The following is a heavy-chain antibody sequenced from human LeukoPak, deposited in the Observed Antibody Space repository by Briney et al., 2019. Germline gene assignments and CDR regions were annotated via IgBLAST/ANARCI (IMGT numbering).Heavy chain of an antibody. Sequence: GGSLRLSCAASGFTFSNYWMSWVRQAPGKGLEWVANIKKDGSEKYYVDSVKGRFTISRDNSKNSLYLQMNSLRTEDTALYYCAKVRDSSSWSHFDYWGQGTLVTVSS. J-gene: IGHJ4*02. CDR1: GFTFSNYW. D-gene: IGHD6-13*01. V-gene: IGHV3-7*03. CDR2: IKKDGSEK. CDR3: AKVRDSSSWSHFDY.